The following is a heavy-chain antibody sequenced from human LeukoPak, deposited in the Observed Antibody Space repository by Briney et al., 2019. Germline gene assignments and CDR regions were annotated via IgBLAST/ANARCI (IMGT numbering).Heavy chain of an antibody. D-gene: IGHD3-3*01. CDR2: IIPIFGTA. J-gene: IGHJ6*02. CDR3: ARTTYYDFWSGYSHRYGMDV. CDR1: GGTFSSYA. V-gene: IGHV1-69*13. Sequence: SVKASCKASGGTFSSYAISWVRQAPGQGLEWMGGIIPIFGTANYAQKFQGRVTITADESTSTAYMELSSLRSEDTAVYYCARTTYYDFWSGYSHRYGMDVWGQGTTVTVSS.